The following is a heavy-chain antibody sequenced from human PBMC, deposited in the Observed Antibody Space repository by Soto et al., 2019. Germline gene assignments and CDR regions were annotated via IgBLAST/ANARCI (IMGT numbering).Heavy chain of an antibody. J-gene: IGHJ4*02. D-gene: IGHD1-26*01. CDR3: ARTVGAAYYFDF. Sequence: QVQLQESGPGLVKPSETLSLTCTVSGDSMTKYYWSWIRQPAGKGLEWIGRIYTSGSTNYNPSLKSRVNMSIDTSNNHFSLKLKSVTAADKAVYYCARTVGAAYYFDFWGQGALVTVSS. V-gene: IGHV4-4*07. CDR2: IYTSGST. CDR1: GDSMTKYY.